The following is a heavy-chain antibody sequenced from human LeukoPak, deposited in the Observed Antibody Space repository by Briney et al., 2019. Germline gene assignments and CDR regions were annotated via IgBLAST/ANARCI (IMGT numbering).Heavy chain of an antibody. D-gene: IGHD3-22*01. CDR2: ISSSSSTI. J-gene: IGHJ4*02. CDR1: GFTFSSYS. V-gene: IGHV3-48*02. Sequence: PGGSLRLSCAASGFTFSSYSMNWVRQAPGKGLEWVSYISSSSSTIYYADSVKGRFTISRDNAKNSLYLQMNSLRDEDTAVYYCARDYNYYDSSGYSSLVDYWGQGTLVTVSS. CDR3: ARDYNYYDSSGYSSLVDY.